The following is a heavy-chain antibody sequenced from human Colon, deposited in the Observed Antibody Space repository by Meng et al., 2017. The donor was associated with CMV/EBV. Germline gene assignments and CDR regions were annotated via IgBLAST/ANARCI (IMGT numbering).Heavy chain of an antibody. CDR3: AKGGGYYTDDAFDI. J-gene: IGHJ3*02. Sequence: GESLKISCAASGFTFSSYAMSWVRQAPGKGLVWVARINSHGTSTTYADSVKGRFTISRDNAKNSLYLQMNSLRAEDTALYYCAKGGGYYTDDAFDIWGQGTMVTVSS. CDR2: INSHGTST. D-gene: IGHD3-3*01. CDR1: GFTFSSYA. V-gene: IGHV3-74*01.